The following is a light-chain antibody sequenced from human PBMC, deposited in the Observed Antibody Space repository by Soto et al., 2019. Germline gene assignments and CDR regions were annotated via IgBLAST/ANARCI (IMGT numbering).Light chain of an antibody. CDR2: GAS. Sequence: ESVLTQSPGTLSLSPGERATLSCRASQSVSNNYLVWYQHKPRQAPMLLISGASKRATGIPDRFSGSGSGTEFTLTISSLEPEDFAPYSCQQYGRSPVTFGPGTKVDIK. J-gene: IGKJ3*01. V-gene: IGKV3-20*01. CDR1: QSVSNNY. CDR3: QQYGRSPVT.